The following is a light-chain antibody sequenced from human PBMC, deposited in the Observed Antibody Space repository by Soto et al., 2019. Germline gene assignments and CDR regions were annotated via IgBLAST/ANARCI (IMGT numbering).Light chain of an antibody. J-gene: IGKJ4*01. CDR2: AAS. CDR3: LQLNSHLLT. Sequence: IQLTQSPSSLSASVGDRVTITCRASQGISSFLAWYQQKPGKAPKLLIYAASTLQSGVPSRFSGSGSGTDFTLTISSLQPEDFATYYCLQLNSHLLTFGGGTKVELK. V-gene: IGKV1-9*01. CDR1: QGISSF.